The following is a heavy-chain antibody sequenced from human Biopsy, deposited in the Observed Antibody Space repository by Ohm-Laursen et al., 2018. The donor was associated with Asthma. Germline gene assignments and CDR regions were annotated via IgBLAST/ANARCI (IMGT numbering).Heavy chain of an antibody. Sequence: SLRLSCAASGFRFSDYGMNWARQAPGKGLEWVAVMSFDGRQTYYADSVKGRFTISRDNSKNTVYLDISSLRIEDTAVFYCGIVVAANPFQGDCWGQGTLVTVSS. CDR2: MSFDGRQT. CDR1: GFRFSDYG. J-gene: IGHJ4*02. V-gene: IGHV3-30*03. D-gene: IGHD2-15*01. CDR3: GIVVAANPFQGDC.